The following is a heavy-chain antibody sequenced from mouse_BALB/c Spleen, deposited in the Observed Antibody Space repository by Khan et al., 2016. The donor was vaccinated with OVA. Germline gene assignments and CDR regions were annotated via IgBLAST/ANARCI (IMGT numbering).Heavy chain of an antibody. D-gene: IGHD2-10*01. CDR3: ARSPYFSYVMDN. CDR1: GHTFTKYG. CDR2: INTYTGEP. V-gene: IGHV9-3-1*01. Sequence: QIQLVQSGPELKKPGETVKISCKASGHTFTKYGMNWVKQAPGKGLKWMGWINTYTGEPTYADDFNGRFAFSLETSASTAYLQINNLKNEDTATYFCARSPYFSYVMDNWGQGTSVTVSS. J-gene: IGHJ4*01.